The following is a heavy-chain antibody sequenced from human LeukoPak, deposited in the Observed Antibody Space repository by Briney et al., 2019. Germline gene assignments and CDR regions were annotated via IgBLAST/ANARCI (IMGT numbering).Heavy chain of an antibody. J-gene: IGHJ4*02. Sequence: PSETLSLTFTVSGGSISSGSYYWSWIRQPAGKGLEWIGRIYTSGSTNYNPSLKSRVTISVDTSKNQFSLKLSSVTAADTAVYYCARVRDYCSSTSCYVNYFDYWGQGTLVTVSS. D-gene: IGHD2-2*01. V-gene: IGHV4-61*02. CDR2: IYTSGST. CDR3: ARVRDYCSSTSCYVNYFDY. CDR1: GGSISSGSYY.